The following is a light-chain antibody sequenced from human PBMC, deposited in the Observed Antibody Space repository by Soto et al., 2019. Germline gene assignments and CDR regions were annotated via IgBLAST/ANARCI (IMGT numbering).Light chain of an antibody. CDR1: QSLSSW. CDR2: AAS. V-gene: IGKV1-39*01. J-gene: IGKJ1*01. Sequence: DIQLTQSPSFLSASVGDRVTITCRASQSLSSWLAWYQQKPGKAPKLLIYAASSLQSGVPSRFSGSGSGTDFTLTISSLQPEDFATYYCQQSYSTPWTFGQGTKVDIK. CDR3: QQSYSTPWT.